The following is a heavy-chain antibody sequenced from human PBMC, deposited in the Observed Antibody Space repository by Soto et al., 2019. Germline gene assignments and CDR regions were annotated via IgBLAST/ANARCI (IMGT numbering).Heavy chain of an antibody. V-gene: IGHV3-74*01. CDR3: VCFGVVPPR. Sequence: PGGSLRLSCAASGFTFSSYWMHWIRQVPGKGLEWVSCIKSDGSSTNYADSVKGRFTISRDNAENTLYLQMNSLRAEDTALYYCVCFGVVPPRWGHGMLVTVSS. J-gene: IGHJ4*01. D-gene: IGHD3-3*01. CDR2: IKSDGSST. CDR1: GFTFSSYW.